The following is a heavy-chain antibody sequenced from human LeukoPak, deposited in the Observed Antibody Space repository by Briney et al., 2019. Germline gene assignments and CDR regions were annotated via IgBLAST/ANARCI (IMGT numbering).Heavy chain of an antibody. CDR2: INHSGST. Sequence: SETLSLTCAVYGGSFSGYYWSWIRQPPGKGLEWIGEINHSGSTNYNPSLKSRVTISVDTSKNQFSLKLSSVTAADTAVYYCARLGGPDMITFGGVVVNRFDYWGQGTLATVSS. CDR1: GGSFSGYY. V-gene: IGHV4-34*01. J-gene: IGHJ4*02. D-gene: IGHD3-16*02. CDR3: ARLGGPDMITFGGVVVNRFDY.